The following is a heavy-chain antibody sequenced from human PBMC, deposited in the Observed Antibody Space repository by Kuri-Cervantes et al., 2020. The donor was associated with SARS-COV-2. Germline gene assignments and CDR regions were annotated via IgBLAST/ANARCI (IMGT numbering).Heavy chain of an antibody. V-gene: IGHV3-15*01. CDR1: GFTFSNAW. Sequence: GESLKISCAASGFTFSNAWMSWVRQAPGKGLEWVGRIKSKTDGGTTDYAAPVKGRFTISRDDSKSIAYLQMNSLKTEDTAVYYCTRDGLGSAFDIWGQGTMVTVSS. CDR2: IKSKTDGGTT. J-gene: IGHJ3*02. CDR3: TRDGLGSAFDI.